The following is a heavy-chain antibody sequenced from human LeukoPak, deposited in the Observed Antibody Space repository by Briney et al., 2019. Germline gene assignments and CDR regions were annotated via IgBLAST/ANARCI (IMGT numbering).Heavy chain of an antibody. V-gene: IGHV4-59*01. CDR1: GGSISSYY. CDR2: IYYSGST. CDR3: ARGYYDSSGYSNTFDI. D-gene: IGHD3-22*01. Sequence: SETLSLTCTVSGGSISSYYWSWIRQPAGKGLEWIGYIYYSGSTNYNPSLKSRVTISVDTSKNQFSLKLSSVTAADTAVYYCARGYYDSSGYSNTFDIWGQGTMVTVSS. J-gene: IGHJ3*02.